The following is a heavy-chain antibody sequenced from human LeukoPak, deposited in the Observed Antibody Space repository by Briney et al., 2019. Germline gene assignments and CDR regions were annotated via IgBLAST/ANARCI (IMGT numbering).Heavy chain of an antibody. CDR3: AREDYDILTGYFSLDY. V-gene: IGHV1-18*01. D-gene: IGHD3-9*01. Sequence: ASVKVSCKASGYTFTSYGISWVRQAPGQGLEWMGWISAYNGNTNYAQKPQGRVTMTTDTSTSTAYMELRSLRSDDTAVYYCAREDYDILTGYFSLDYWGQGTLVTVSS. CDR1: GYTFTSYG. J-gene: IGHJ4*02. CDR2: ISAYNGNT.